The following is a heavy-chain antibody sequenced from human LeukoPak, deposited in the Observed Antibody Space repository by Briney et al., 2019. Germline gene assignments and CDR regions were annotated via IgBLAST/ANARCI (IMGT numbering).Heavy chain of an antibody. V-gene: IGHV4-30-4*01. CDR2: IYYSGST. D-gene: IGHD2-2*02. CDR3: ARDGVVPAAIRPYYYYYGMDV. CDR1: GGSISSGDYY. J-gene: IGHJ6*02. Sequence: SETLSLTCTVSGGSISSGDYYWSWIRQPPGKGLEWIGYIYYSGSTYYNPSLRSRVTISVDTSKNQFSLKLSSVTTADTAVYYCARDGVVPAAIRPYYYYYGMDVWGQGTTVTVSS.